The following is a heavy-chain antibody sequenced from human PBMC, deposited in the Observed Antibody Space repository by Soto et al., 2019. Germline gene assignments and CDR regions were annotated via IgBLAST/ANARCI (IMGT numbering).Heavy chain of an antibody. Sequence: QVQLVESGGGVVQPGRSLRLSCAASGFTFSSYGMHWVRQAPGKGLEWVAVIWYDGSNKYYADSVKGRFTISRDNSKNTLYLQMNGLRAEDTAVYYCARDRIAAAAYYFYGMDVWGQGTTVTVSS. CDR3: ARDRIAAAAYYFYGMDV. CDR1: GFTFSSYG. CDR2: IWYDGSNK. D-gene: IGHD6-13*01. J-gene: IGHJ6*02. V-gene: IGHV3-33*01.